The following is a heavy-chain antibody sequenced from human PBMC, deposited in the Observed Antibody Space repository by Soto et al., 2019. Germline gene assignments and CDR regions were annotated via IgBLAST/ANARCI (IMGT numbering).Heavy chain of an antibody. CDR1: GGSTSSGGYY. CDR2: IYYSGST. V-gene: IGHV4-31*03. J-gene: IGHJ5*02. Sequence: QVQLQESGPGLVKPSQTLSLTCTVSGGSTSSGGYYWSWIRQHPGKGLEWIGYIYYSGSTYYNPSLKSRVTISVDTSKNQFSLKLSSVTAADTAVYYCARGSMVRGVISPRNWFDPWGQGTLVTVSS. CDR3: ARGSMVRGVISPRNWFDP. D-gene: IGHD3-10*01.